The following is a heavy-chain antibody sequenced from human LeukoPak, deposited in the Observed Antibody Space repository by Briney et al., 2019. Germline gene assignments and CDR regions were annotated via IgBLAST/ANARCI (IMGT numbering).Heavy chain of an antibody. J-gene: IGHJ4*02. CDR3: ARDISQQLGPGFDY. D-gene: IGHD6-13*01. CDR2: IWSDGSNK. V-gene: IGHV3-33*01. CDR1: GFTFSTYA. Sequence: GGSLRLSCAASGFTFSTYAMHWVRQAPGKGLEWVAAIWSDGSNKYYADSVKGRFTISRDNSKNTLYLQMNSLRAEDTAVYYCARDISQQLGPGFDYWGQGTLVTVSS.